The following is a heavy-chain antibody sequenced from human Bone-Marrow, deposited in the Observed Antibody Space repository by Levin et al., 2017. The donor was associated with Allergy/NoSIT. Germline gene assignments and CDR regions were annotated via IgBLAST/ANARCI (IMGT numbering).Heavy chain of an antibody. V-gene: IGHV1-2*06. CDR3: ARCTIFGVAKDFDP. D-gene: IGHD3-3*01. CDR2: INPISGVT. Sequence: PVASVKVSCKASGYTFTDYSMHWVRQAPGQGLEWMGRINPISGVTNYAQKFQGRVTMTTDTSISTAYMELSTLRSDDTAVYYCARCTIFGVAKDFDPWGQGTLVTVSS. J-gene: IGHJ5*02. CDR1: GYTFTDYS.